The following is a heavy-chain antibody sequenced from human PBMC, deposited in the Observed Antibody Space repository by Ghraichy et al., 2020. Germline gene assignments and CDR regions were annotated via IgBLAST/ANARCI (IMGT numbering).Heavy chain of an antibody. V-gene: IGHV3-21*01. CDR2: ISSGSSYI. CDR3: TRSGRGNGTPRGFDS. Sequence: GESLNISCAASGFSFDTYSMNWVRQAPGKGLEWVAYISSGSSYINYADSVKGRFTISRDNARNSLFLQMTSLRDEDTAVYYCTRSGRGNGTPRGFDSWGQRTLVTVSS. J-gene: IGHJ5*01. D-gene: IGHD1-1*01. CDR1: GFSFDTYS.